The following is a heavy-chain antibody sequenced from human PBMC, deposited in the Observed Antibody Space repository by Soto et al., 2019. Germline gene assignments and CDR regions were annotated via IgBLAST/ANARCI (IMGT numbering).Heavy chain of an antibody. D-gene: IGHD4-17*01. Sequence: QVQLVESGGGVVQPGRSLRLSCAASGFTFSSYGMHWVRQAPGKGLEWVAVISYEGSNKYYADSVKGRFTISRDNSKNTLYLQMNSLRAEDTAVYYCAKDWDYGDYGDAFDYWGQGTLVTVSS. J-gene: IGHJ4*02. CDR2: ISYEGSNK. CDR3: AKDWDYGDYGDAFDY. V-gene: IGHV3-30*18. CDR1: GFTFSSYG.